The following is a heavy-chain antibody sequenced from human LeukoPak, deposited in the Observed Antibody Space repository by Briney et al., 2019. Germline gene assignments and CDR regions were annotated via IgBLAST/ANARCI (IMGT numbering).Heavy chain of an antibody. V-gene: IGHV4-34*01. Sequence: SETLSLTCAVYGGSFSGYYWSWIRQPPGKGLEWIGEINHSGSTNYNPSLKSRVTISVDTSKNQFSLKLSFVTAADTAVYYCARSVRRGSGSYYKDWGQGTLVTVSS. CDR2: INHSGST. CDR3: ARSVRRGSGSYYKD. J-gene: IGHJ4*02. CDR1: GGSFSGYY. D-gene: IGHD3-10*01.